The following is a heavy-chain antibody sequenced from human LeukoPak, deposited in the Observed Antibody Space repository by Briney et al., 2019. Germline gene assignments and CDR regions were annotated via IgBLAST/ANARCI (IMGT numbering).Heavy chain of an antibody. Sequence: ASVKVSCKASKYTFTGYYIHWVRQAPGQGLEWMGWINPNSGGTNYAQKFQGRVTMTRDTSISTAYMELSRLRSDDTAVYYCARDCEGFGELSTYYYYYMDVWGKGTTVTVSS. CDR1: KYTFTGYY. D-gene: IGHD3-10*01. CDR2: INPNSGGT. J-gene: IGHJ6*03. V-gene: IGHV1-2*02. CDR3: ARDCEGFGELSTYYYYYMDV.